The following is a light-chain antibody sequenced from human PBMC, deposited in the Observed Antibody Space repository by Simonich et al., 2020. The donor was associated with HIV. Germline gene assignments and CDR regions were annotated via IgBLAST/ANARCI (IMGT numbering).Light chain of an antibody. CDR3: FSYASGTSV. CDR1: SSDVGNYNL. Sequence: QSALTQPASVSGSPGQSITLSCTGTSSDVGNYNLVSWYQQHPGKAPKLLIYEVSKRPSGVSHRFSGSKSGITASLTISGLQADDEANYYCFSYASGTSVFGGGTKLTVL. J-gene: IGLJ3*02. CDR2: EVS. V-gene: IGLV2-23*02.